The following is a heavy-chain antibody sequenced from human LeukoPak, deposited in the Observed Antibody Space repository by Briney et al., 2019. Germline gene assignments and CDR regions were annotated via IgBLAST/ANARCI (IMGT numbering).Heavy chain of an antibody. D-gene: IGHD4-23*01. J-gene: IGHJ6*03. CDR2: ISSSSSYI. Sequence: MTGGSLRLSCAASGFTFSSYSMNWVRQAPGKGLEWVSSISSSSSYIYYADSVKGRFTISRDNAKNSLYLQMNSLRAEDTAVYYCARDPIGGLYYYYMDVWGKGTTVTVSS. CDR1: GFTFSSYS. CDR3: ARDPIGGLYYYYMDV. V-gene: IGHV3-21*01.